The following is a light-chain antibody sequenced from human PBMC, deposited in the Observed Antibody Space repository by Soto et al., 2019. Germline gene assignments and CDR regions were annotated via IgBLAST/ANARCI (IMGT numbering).Light chain of an antibody. Sequence: ENVLTQSPGTLSLSPGERATLSCRASQSVTSSYLAWYQQKPGQAPSLLIYGTSSRATGIPARFSCSGSGSDFTLSISILEPEDFAVYYYKQYASSHLTFGGGTKLEIK. J-gene: IGKJ4*01. CDR2: GTS. CDR1: QSVTSSY. CDR3: KQYASSHLT. V-gene: IGKV3-20*01.